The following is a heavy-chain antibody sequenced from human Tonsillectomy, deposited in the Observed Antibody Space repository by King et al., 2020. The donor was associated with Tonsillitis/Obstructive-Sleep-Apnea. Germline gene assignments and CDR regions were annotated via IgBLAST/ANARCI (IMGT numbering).Heavy chain of an antibody. CDR1: GFTFTSYI. CDR2: ISSSTTYI. V-gene: IGHV3-21*01. Sequence: VQLVESGGGLVKPGGSLRLSCAASGFTFTSYIMNWVRQAPGKGLEWVSSISSSTTYIRYADSVKGRFTVSRDNAKNLLYLQMNSLRAEDTAVYYCARDRYSVIRDDSYYYYMDVWGEGTTVTVSS. D-gene: IGHD3-16*02. CDR3: ARDRYSVIRDDSYYYYMDV. J-gene: IGHJ6*03.